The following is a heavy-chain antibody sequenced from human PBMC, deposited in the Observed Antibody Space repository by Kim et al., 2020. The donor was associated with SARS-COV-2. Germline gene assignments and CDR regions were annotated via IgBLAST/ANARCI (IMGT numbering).Heavy chain of an antibody. V-gene: IGHV4-4*02. CDR2: MYKSGSI. CDR1: GASIISDSW. J-gene: IGHJ1*01. CDR3: ATRPMASRGIIVSYF. D-gene: IGHD3-10*01. Sequence: SETLSLICSVTGASIISDSWWTWVRQTPGKGLEWIGDMYKSGSIHYSPSLKNRVTISMDTSNNQFSLQLTSVTAADTAVYFCATRPMASRGIIVSYF.